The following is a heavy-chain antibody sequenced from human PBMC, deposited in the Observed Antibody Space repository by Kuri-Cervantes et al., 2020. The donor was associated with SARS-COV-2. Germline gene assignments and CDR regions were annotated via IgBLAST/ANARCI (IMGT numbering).Heavy chain of an antibody. D-gene: IGHD1-26*01. CDR2: ISYDGSNK. J-gene: IGHJ4*02. CDR1: GFTFSSYA. V-gene: IGHV3-30*04. Sequence: GESLKISCAASGFTFSSYAMHWVRQAPGKGLEWVAVISYDGSNKYYADSVKGRFTISRDNSKNTLYLQMNSLRAEDTAVYYCARVFLVGATRGPFGYWGQGTLVTVSS. CDR3: ARVFLVGATRGPFGY.